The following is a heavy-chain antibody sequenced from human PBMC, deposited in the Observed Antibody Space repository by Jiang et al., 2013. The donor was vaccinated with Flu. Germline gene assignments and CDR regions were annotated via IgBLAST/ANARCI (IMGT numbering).Heavy chain of an antibody. V-gene: IGHV7-4-1*02. D-gene: IGHD4-17*01. CDR2: INTNTGNP. J-gene: IGHJ4*02. CDR3: WRDTGKEGVTID. Sequence: QSGSELKKPGASVKVSCKASGYTFIDYAMNWVRQAPGQGLEWMGWINTNTGNPTYAQGFTGRYVFSLDTSVSTAYLQISSLQAEDTAVYYCWRDTGKEGVTIDWGQGNPGHRLL. CDR1: GYTFIDYA.